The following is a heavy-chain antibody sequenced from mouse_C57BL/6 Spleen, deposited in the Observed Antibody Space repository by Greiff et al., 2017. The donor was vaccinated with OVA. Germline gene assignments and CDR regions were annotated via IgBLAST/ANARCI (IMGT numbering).Heavy chain of an antibody. Sequence: QVQLQQPGAELVMPGASVKLSCKASGYTFTSYWMHWVKQRPGQGLEWIGEIDPSDSYTNYNQKFKGKSTLTVDKSSSTAYMQLSSLTSEDSAVYYCARSYNYGPFDYWGQGTTLTVSS. CDR3: ARSYNYGPFDY. CDR1: GYTFTSYW. V-gene: IGHV1-69*01. D-gene: IGHD1-1*01. CDR2: IDPSDSYT. J-gene: IGHJ2*01.